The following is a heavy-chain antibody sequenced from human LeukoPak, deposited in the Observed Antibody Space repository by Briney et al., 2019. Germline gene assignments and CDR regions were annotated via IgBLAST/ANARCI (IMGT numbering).Heavy chain of an antibody. CDR1: GFTVSSNY. V-gene: IGHV3-53*04. Sequence: PGGSLRLSCAASGFTVSSNYMSWIRQAPEKGLEWVSVIYSGGSTYYADSVKGRFTISRHSSKNTLYLQMNSLRAEDTAVYYCARLIAAADHFDYWGQGALVTVSS. CDR2: IYSGGST. J-gene: IGHJ4*02. CDR3: ARLIAAADHFDY. D-gene: IGHD6-13*01.